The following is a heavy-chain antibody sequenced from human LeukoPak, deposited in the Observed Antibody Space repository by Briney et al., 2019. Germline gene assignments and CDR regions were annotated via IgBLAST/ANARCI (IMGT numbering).Heavy chain of an antibody. V-gene: IGHV1-46*01. CDR1: GYTFTSYY. D-gene: IGHD1-26*01. J-gene: IGHJ3*02. CDR2: INPSGGST. Sequence: ASVKVSCKASGYTFTSYYMHWVRQAPGQGLEWMGIINPSGGSTSYAQKFQGRVTMTRDTSTSTVYMELSSLRSEDTAVYYCARDSDIVGAIDAFDIWGQGTMVTVSS. CDR3: ARDSDIVGAIDAFDI.